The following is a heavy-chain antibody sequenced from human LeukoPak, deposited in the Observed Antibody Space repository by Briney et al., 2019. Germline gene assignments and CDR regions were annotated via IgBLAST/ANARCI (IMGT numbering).Heavy chain of an antibody. J-gene: IGHJ3*02. Sequence: ASVKVSCKASGYTFTGYYMHWVRQAPGQGLEWMGWINPNSGGTNYAQKFQGRVTMTRDTSSSTAYMELSRLRFDDTVVYYCARGPRITMFGVVMANDAFDIWGQGTMVTVSS. CDR2: INPNSGGT. V-gene: IGHV1-2*02. D-gene: IGHD3-3*01. CDR3: ARGPRITMFGVVMANDAFDI. CDR1: GYTFTGYY.